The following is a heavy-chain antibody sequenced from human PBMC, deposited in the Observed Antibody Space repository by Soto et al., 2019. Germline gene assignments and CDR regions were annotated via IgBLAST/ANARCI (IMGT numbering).Heavy chain of an antibody. CDR3: ARLGPDYDFWSGYYHPGYYYYYMDV. D-gene: IGHD3-3*01. V-gene: IGHV4-59*01. CDR1: GGSISSYY. Sequence: SETLSLTCTASGGSISSYYWSWIRQPPGKGLEWIGYIYYSGSTNYNPSLKSRVTISVDTSKNQFSLKLSSVTAADTAVYYCARLGPDYDFWSGYYHPGYYYYYMDVWGKGTTVTVSS. J-gene: IGHJ6*03. CDR2: IYYSGST.